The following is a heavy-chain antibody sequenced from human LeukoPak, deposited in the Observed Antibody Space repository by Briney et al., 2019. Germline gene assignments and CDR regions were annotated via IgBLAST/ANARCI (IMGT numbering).Heavy chain of an antibody. J-gene: IGHJ4*02. CDR3: AKLGEWELLPYYFDY. V-gene: IGHV3-23*01. Sequence: PGRSLRLSCAASGFTFSSYAMSWVRQAPGKGLEWVSAISGSGGSTYYADSVKGRFTISRDNSKNTLYLQMNSLRAEDTAVYYCAKLGEWELLPYYFDYWGQGTLVTVSS. CDR1: GFTFSSYA. CDR2: ISGSGGST. D-gene: IGHD1-26*01.